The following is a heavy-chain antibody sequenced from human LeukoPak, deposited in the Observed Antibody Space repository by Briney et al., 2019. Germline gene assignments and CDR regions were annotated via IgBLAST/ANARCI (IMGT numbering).Heavy chain of an antibody. J-gene: IGHJ4*02. CDR3: AKDSDLDY. CDR2: ISWNSGSI. D-gene: IGHD2-21*02. CDR1: GFTFDDYA. V-gene: IGHV3-9*01. Sequence: GGSLRFSGAASGFTFDDYAMHWVRQAPGKRLEWVSGISWNSGSIGCADSVKGRFTISRDNAKNSLYLQMNSLRAEDTALYYCAKDSDLDYWGQGTLVTVSS.